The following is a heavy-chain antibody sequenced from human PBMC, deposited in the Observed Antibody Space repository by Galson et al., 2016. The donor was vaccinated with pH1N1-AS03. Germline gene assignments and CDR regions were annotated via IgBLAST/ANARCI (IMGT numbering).Heavy chain of an antibody. J-gene: IGHJ6*02. V-gene: IGHV4-59*08. Sequence: SETLSLTCSVSGVSINSHLWTWIRQPPGKELEWIGNLDHTGNTEYSPSLKTRVSISVDTSKNQLSLRLKSVTAADTAGYYCARQGQWLVEHYYYGMDVWGHGTTVTVSS. D-gene: IGHD6-19*01. CDR2: LDHTGNT. CDR1: GVSINSHL. CDR3: ARQGQWLVEHYYYGMDV.